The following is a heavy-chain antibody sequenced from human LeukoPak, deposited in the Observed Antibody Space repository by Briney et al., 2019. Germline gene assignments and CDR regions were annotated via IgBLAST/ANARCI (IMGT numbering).Heavy chain of an antibody. V-gene: IGHV3-11*01. J-gene: IGHJ5*02. D-gene: IGHD2-2*01. CDR3: ARDRECSSTSCNDWFDP. Sequence: TGGSLRLSCAASGFTFSDYSMSWIRQAPGKGLEWVSYISSSGSTIYYADSVKGRFTISRDNAKNSLYLQMNSLRAEDTAVYYCARDRECSSTSCNDWFDPWGQGTLVTVSS. CDR2: ISSSGSTI. CDR1: GFTFSDYS.